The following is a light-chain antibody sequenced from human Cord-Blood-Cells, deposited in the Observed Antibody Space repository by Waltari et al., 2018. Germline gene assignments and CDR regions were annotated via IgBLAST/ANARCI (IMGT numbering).Light chain of an antibody. Sequence: ENELTQSPAPLQLSPGARATLYSRASQSVSSYSAWYQQKPGHAPRLLIYDASNRATGIPARFSGSESGTDFTLTISSLEPEDFAVYYCQQRSNWPPFNTFGQGTRLESK. CDR1: QSVSSY. CDR2: DAS. CDR3: QQRSNWPPFNT. V-gene: IGKV3-11*01. J-gene: IGKJ5*01.